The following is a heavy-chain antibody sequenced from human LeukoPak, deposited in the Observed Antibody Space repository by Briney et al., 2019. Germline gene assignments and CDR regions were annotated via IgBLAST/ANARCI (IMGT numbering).Heavy chain of an antibody. CDR3: VKSGGYGLIDY. CDR1: GGSISSGSYY. D-gene: IGHD6-19*01. Sequence: SETLSLTCTVSGGSISSGSYYWSWIRQPAGKGLQWIGRFYTSGSTNYNPSLKSRVTISVDTSKNQFSLKLSSVTAADTAMYYCVKSGGYGLIDYWGQGTLVTVSS. CDR2: FYTSGST. J-gene: IGHJ4*02. V-gene: IGHV4-61*02.